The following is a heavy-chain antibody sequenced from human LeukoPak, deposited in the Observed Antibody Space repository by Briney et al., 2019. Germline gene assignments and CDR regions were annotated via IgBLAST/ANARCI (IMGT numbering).Heavy chain of an antibody. J-gene: IGHJ4*02. D-gene: IGHD3-22*01. V-gene: IGHV3-33*01. CDR3: ARDGRYYYDSSGSIDY. CDR2: IWYDGGNK. Sequence: GGSLRLSCAASGFTFSNYGMHWVRQAPGKGLEWVAVIWYDGGNKYYADSVKGRFTISRGNSKNTLYLQMNSLRAEDTAVYYCARDGRYYYDSSGSIDYWGQGTLVTVSS. CDR1: GFTFSNYG.